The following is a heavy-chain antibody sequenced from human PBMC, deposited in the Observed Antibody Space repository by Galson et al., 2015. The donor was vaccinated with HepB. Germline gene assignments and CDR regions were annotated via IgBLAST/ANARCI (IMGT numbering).Heavy chain of an antibody. Sequence: SLRLSCAASGFTFSSYVMSWVRQAPGKGLEWVSAVSGSGDNTYYADSVKGRFTISRDNSQNTLYLQMNSLRAEETAVYYCAKDLDYGGNYWGQGTLVIVSS. J-gene: IGHJ4*02. CDR2: VSGSGDNT. D-gene: IGHD4-23*01. V-gene: IGHV3-23*01. CDR1: GFTFSSYV. CDR3: AKDLDYGGNY.